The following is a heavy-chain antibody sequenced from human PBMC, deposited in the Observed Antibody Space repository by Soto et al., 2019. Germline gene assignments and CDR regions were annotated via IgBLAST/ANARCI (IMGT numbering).Heavy chain of an antibody. CDR3: ARDLGSIAVAATNVYYGMDV. CDR2: ISSSGSTI. CDR1: GFTFSDYY. V-gene: IGHV3-11*01. Sequence: PGGSLRLSCAASGFTFSDYYMGGIRQAPGKGLGCVSYISSSGSTIYYADSVKGRFTISSDNAKNSLYLQMNSLSAEDTAVYYCARDLGSIAVAATNVYYGMDVWGQGTTVTVSS. J-gene: IGHJ6*02. D-gene: IGHD6-19*01.